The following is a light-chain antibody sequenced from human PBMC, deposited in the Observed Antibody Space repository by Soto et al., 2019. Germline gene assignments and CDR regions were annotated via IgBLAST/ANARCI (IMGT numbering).Light chain of an antibody. V-gene: IGKV1-27*01. CDR1: QDISNF. J-gene: IGKJ3*01. Sequence: DIQMTQSPSSLSASVGDRVTITCRASQDISNFLVWFQQKPGKVPNLLIYGASTLQSGVPSRFSGLRSGTDFTLTISSLQPEDVATCFWQKYKSAHFTFGPGTTVDIK. CDR2: GAS. CDR3: QKYKSAHFT.